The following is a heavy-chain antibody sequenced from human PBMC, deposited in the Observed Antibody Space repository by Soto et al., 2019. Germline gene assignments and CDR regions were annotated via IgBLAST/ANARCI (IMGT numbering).Heavy chain of an antibody. J-gene: IGHJ3*02. Sequence: SETLSLTCTVSGGSISSGGYYWSWIRQHPGKGLEWIGYIYYSGSTYYNPSLKSRVTISVDTSKNQFSLKLSSVTAADTAVYYCARDSTDFWSGYYTENAFDIWGQGTMVTVSS. CDR3: ARDSTDFWSGYYTENAFDI. CDR1: GGSISSGGYY. V-gene: IGHV4-31*03. CDR2: IYYSGST. D-gene: IGHD3-3*01.